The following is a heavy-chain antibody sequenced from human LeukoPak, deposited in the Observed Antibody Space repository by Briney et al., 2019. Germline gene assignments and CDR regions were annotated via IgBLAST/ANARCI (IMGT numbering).Heavy chain of an antibody. CDR3: ARDFLKQCSDY. J-gene: IGHJ4*02. D-gene: IGHD6-19*01. V-gene: IGHV3-74*01. CDR1: GFTFSSYW. Sequence: SGGSQRLSCAASGFTFSSYWMHWVRQAPGKGLVWVSRINSDGSRPSYADSVKGRFTISRDNAKNTLYLQMNRLRAEDTAVYYCARDFLKQCSDYWGQGTLVTVSS. CDR2: INSDGSRP.